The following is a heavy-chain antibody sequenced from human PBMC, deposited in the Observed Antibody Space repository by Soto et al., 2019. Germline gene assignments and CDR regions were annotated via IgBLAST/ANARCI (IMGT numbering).Heavy chain of an antibody. Sequence: EVQLVESGGGLVKPGGSLRLSCAASGFSFSKAWMNWVRQAPGKGLEWVGRIRSRSGTTDYVAPVKGRFTISRDDSKYTLYLQMNSLKVEDTAVYFWTTSGNPTIVDHCGKGTLVIVSS. CDR3: TTSGNPTIVDH. CDR1: GFSFSKAW. CDR2: IRSRSGTT. J-gene: IGHJ4*02. V-gene: IGHV3-15*07.